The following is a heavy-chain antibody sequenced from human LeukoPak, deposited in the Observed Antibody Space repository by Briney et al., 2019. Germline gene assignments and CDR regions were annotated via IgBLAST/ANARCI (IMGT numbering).Heavy chain of an antibody. J-gene: IGHJ3*02. D-gene: IGHD6-19*01. CDR1: GGSISSYY. V-gene: IGHV4-59*01. Sequence: SETLSLTCTVSGGSISSYYWSWIRHPPGKGLEWIGYIYNRGSTNYNPSLKSRVTISVDTSKNQFSLKLRSVTAADTAVYYCARDRPGIAVAGDAFDIWGQGTMVTVSS. CDR3: ARDRPGIAVAGDAFDI. CDR2: IYNRGST.